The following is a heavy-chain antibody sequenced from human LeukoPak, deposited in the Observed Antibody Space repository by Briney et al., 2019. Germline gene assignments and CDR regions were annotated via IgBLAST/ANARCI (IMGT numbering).Heavy chain of an antibody. CDR2: ISAYNGNT. CDR1: GYIFTDYY. V-gene: IGHV1-18*04. CDR3: ARIPEIYYYYYYMDV. J-gene: IGHJ6*03. D-gene: IGHD2-2*02. Sequence: GASVKVSCKASGYIFTDYYIHWMRQAPGQGLEWMGWISAYNGNTNYAQKLQGRVTMTTDTSTSTAYMELRSLRSDDTAVYYCARIPEIYYYYYYMDVWGKGTTVTISS.